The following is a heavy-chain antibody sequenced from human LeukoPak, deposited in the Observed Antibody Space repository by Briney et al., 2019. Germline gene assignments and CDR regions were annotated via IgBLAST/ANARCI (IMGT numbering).Heavy chain of an antibody. CDR2: LSSSGSNI. Sequence: GGSLRLSCSASGFTLCSFEMNWVRPAPGEGLEWGSYLSSSGSNIYSAASEKGRFTISRDNAKNSLYLQMNSLRAEDTAVYYCARARLVVTAAFDIWGQGTMVTVSS. CDR1: GFTLCSFE. J-gene: IGHJ3*02. CDR3: ARARLVVTAAFDI. D-gene: IGHD2-21*02. V-gene: IGHV3-48*03.